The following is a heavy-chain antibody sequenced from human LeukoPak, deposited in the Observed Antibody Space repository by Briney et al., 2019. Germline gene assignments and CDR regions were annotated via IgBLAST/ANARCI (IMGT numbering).Heavy chain of an antibody. Sequence: PGGSLRLSCGVSGFKFTNYAMHWVRQAPGKGLEWVAAVSYDGSNEYYTDSVKGRFTISRDNAKNSLYLQMNSLRAEDTAVYYCARGGIVEVTDYWGQGTLVTVSS. D-gene: IGHD2-2*01. CDR3: ARGGIVEVTDY. V-gene: IGHV3-30-3*01. J-gene: IGHJ4*02. CDR2: VSYDGSNE. CDR1: GFKFTNYA.